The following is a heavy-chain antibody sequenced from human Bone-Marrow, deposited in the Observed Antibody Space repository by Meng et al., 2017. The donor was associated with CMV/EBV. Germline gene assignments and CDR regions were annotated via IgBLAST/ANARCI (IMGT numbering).Heavy chain of an antibody. D-gene: IGHD6-6*01. J-gene: IGHJ6*02. CDR3: ARGSEYSSPARPGMDV. CDR2: INRDGSST. Sequence: GESLKISYAASGFTFSSYWMHWVRQAPGKGLVWVSRINRDGSSTSYADSVKGRFTISRVNSKNTLYLQMNSLRAEDTAVYYCARGSEYSSPARPGMDVWGQGTTVTVSS. CDR1: GFTFSSYW. V-gene: IGHV3-74*01.